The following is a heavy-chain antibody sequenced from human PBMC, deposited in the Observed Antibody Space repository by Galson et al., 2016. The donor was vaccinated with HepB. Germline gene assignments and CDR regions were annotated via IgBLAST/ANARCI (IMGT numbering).Heavy chain of an antibody. CDR1: GFTFSSYA. J-gene: IGHJ4*02. D-gene: IGHD3-10*01. Sequence: SLRLSCAASGFTFSSYAMHWVRQAPGKGLQWVALISYDGNTPYYADSVKGRFTISRDNSDNTLNLQMNSLRPEDTAVYYCARESGGRGPLDYWGQGTLVTVSS. CDR2: ISYDGNTP. CDR3: ARESGGRGPLDY. V-gene: IGHV3-30-3*01.